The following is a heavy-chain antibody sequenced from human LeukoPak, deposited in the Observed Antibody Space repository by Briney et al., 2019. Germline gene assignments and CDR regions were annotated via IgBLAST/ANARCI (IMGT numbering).Heavy chain of an antibody. V-gene: IGHV4-34*01. Sequence: SETLSLTCAVYGGSFSGYYWSWIRQPPGKGLEWIGEINHSGSTNYNPSLKSRVTISVDTSKNRFSLKLSSVTAADTAVYYCARSSAGVDPWGQGTLVTVSS. D-gene: IGHD6-19*01. CDR3: ARSSAGVDP. CDR2: INHSGST. CDR1: GGSFSGYY. J-gene: IGHJ5*02.